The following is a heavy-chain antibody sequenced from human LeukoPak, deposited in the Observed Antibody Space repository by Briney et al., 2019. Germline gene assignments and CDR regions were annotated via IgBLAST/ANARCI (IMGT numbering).Heavy chain of an antibody. J-gene: IGHJ6*02. V-gene: IGHV1-69*04. CDR1: GYTFTNSG. CDR3: ARVAGSGSYRYASNAPMDV. CDR2: IIPILGIA. Sequence: GASVKVSCKASGYTFTNSGLSWVRQAPGQGLEWMGRIIPILGIANYAQKFQGRVTITADKSTSTAYMELSSLRSEDTAVYYCARVAGSGSYRYASNAPMDVWGQGTTVTVSS. D-gene: IGHD3-10*01.